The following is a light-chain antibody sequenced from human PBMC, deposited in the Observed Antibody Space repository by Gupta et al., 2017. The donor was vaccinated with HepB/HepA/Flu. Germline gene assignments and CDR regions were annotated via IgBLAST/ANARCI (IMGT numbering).Light chain of an antibody. J-gene: IGLJ1*01. CDR2: EVN. CDR1: GSDVGTYNR. Sequence: SALTQPASVSASPGQSIAISRTGTGSDVGTYNRLSWYQQHPGKAPRLIIYEVNQRPSGVSDRFSGSKSGNTASLTISGLQADDEADYYCCLYVSRSTFYVFGTGTEVTVL. V-gene: IGLV2-23*02. CDR3: CLYVSRSTFYV.